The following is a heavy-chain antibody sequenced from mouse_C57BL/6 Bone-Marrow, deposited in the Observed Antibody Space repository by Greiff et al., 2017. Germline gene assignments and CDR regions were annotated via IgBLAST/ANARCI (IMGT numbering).Heavy chain of an antibody. CDR2: IYPGSGST. CDR1: GYTFTSYW. J-gene: IGHJ4*01. V-gene: IGHV1-55*01. CDR3: ARGGLYSNYYYAMDY. D-gene: IGHD2-5*01. Sequence: VQLQQPGAELVKPGASVKMSCKASGYTFTSYWITWVKQRPGQGLEWIGDIYPGSGSTNYNEKFKSKATLTVDTSSSTAYMQLSSRTSEDSAVYYCARGGLYSNYYYAMDYWGQGTSVTFSS.